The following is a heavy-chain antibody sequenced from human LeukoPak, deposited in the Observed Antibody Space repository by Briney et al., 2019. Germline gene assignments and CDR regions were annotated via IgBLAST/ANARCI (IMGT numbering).Heavy chain of an antibody. CDR1: GYTFTRYA. CDR3: ARADLNSSSWSGWFDP. V-gene: IGHV1-3*01. J-gene: IGHJ5*02. Sequence: GASVKVSCKASGYTFTRYAMHWERQAPGQRLEWMGWINAGNGNTKYSQKFLGRVTITRDTSASTAYMELSSLRSEDTAVYYCARADLNSSSWSGWFDPWGQGTLVTVSS. D-gene: IGHD6-13*01. CDR2: INAGNGNT.